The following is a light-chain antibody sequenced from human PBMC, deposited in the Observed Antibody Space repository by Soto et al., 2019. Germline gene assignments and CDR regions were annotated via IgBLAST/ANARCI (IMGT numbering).Light chain of an antibody. CDR1: QSISSS. Sequence: DIRMSQSPSSLSASIGDRVTIACRASQSISSSLNWYQQKPGKAPKLLIYAASSLQSGVPSRFSGSGYGTDFTLTISSLQPEDFATYYCQQYGGFPATFAQGTKVDIK. CDR3: QQYGGFPAT. CDR2: AAS. J-gene: IGKJ1*01. V-gene: IGKV1-39*01.